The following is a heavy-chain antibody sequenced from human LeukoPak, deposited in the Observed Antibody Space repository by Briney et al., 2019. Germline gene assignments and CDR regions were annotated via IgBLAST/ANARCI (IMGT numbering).Heavy chain of an antibody. Sequence: GASVKVSCKASGYTFTGYYMHWVRQAPGQGLEWMGWINPNSGGTNYAQKFQGRVTMTRDTSISTAYMELSRLRSDDTAVYYCARVVERDYYYYMDVWGKGTTVTISS. CDR1: GYTFTGYY. CDR2: INPNSGGT. CDR3: ARVVERDYYYYMDV. V-gene: IGHV1-2*02. J-gene: IGHJ6*03.